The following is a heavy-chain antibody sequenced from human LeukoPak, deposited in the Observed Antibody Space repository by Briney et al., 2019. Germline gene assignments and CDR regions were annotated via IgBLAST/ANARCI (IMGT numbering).Heavy chain of an antibody. CDR2: MDPNSGNT. J-gene: IGHJ6*02. V-gene: IGHV1-8*01. CDR3: ARERNAAGTRRYYYGMDV. Sequence: GASGKVCCKAAGYTFTSYDINWGRQATGQGLEWMGWMDPNSGNTGYAQKFQGRVTMTRNTSISTAYMEISSLRSEDTAVYYCARERNAAGTRRYYYGMDVWGQGTSVTVSS. D-gene: IGHD6-13*01. CDR1: GYTFTSYD.